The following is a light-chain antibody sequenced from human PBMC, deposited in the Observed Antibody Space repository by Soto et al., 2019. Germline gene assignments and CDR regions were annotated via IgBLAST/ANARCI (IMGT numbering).Light chain of an antibody. CDR3: QSFDSSLTGLI. CDR2: GNT. J-gene: IGLJ2*01. V-gene: IGLV1-40*01. Sequence: QSVLTQPPSVSGAPGQRVTISCTGSSSSIGAGYDVHWYQQRPGTAPKLLIFGNTHRPSGVPDRFSGSTSATSASLAITGLQTQDEADYYCQSFDSSLTGLIFGGGTKLTVL. CDR1: SSSIGAGYD.